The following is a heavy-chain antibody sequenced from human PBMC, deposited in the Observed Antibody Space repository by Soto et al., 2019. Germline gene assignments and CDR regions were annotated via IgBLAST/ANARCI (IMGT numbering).Heavy chain of an antibody. CDR2: FDPEDGET. CDR1: GYTLTELS. J-gene: IGHJ6*02. CDR3: ATTEGTLTGYSYGFRYYYYGMDV. D-gene: IGHD5-18*01. V-gene: IGHV1-24*01. Sequence: ASVKVSCKVSGYTLTELSMHWVRQAPGEGLEWMGGFDPEDGETIYAQKFQGRVTMTEDTSTDTAYMELSSLRSEDTAVYYCATTEGTLTGYSYGFRYYYYGMDVWGQGTTVTVSS.